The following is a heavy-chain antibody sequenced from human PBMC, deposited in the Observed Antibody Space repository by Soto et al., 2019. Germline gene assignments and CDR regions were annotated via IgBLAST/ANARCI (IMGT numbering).Heavy chain of an antibody. V-gene: IGHV3-11*05. D-gene: IGHD6-19*01. CDR2: VSSSNGYT. J-gene: IGHJ4*02. CDR3: ARGIAVTGGGIYYFDY. CDR1: GFIFSDYH. Sequence: QVPLVESGGGLVKPGGSLRLFCAASGFIFSDYHMSWIRQAPGKGLEWISYVSSSNGYTNYADSVKGRFTISRDNAKNSLYLQMNSLRAEDTAVYYCARGIAVTGGGIYYFDYWGQGTLVTVSS.